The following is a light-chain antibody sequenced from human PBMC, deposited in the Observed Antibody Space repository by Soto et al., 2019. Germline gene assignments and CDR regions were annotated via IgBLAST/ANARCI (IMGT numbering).Light chain of an antibody. J-gene: IGKJ5*01. CDR2: DAS. Sequence: EIVLTQSPATLSLSPGEIATLSCRASQSVSSYLAWYQQKPGQAPRLLIYDASNRATGIPARFSGSGSGTDFTLTISRLEPEDFALFYCQYHGSSPITFGQGTRLEI. V-gene: IGKV3-11*01. CDR1: QSVSSY. CDR3: QYHGSSPIT.